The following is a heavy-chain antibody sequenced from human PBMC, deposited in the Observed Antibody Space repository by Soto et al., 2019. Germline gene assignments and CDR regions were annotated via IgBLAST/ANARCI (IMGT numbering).Heavy chain of an antibody. CDR3: ARARGYFDWTPPHYYGMDV. CDR1: GYTFTSYG. J-gene: IGHJ6*02. Sequence: ASVKVSCKASGYTFTSYGISWVRQAPGQRLEWMGWISAYNGNTNYAQKLQGRVTMTTDTSTSTAYMELRSLRSDDTAVYYCARARGYFDWTPPHYYGMDVWGQGTTVTVSS. D-gene: IGHD3-9*01. V-gene: IGHV1-18*01. CDR2: ISAYNGNT.